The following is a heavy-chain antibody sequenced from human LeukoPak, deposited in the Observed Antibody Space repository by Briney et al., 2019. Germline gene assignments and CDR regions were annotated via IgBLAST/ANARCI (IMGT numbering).Heavy chain of an antibody. V-gene: IGHV4-59*11. Sequence: SETPSLTCTVSGGSISSHYWSWIRQPPGKGLEWIGYIYYSGSTNYNPSLKSRVTISVDTSKNQFSLKLSSVTAADTAVYYCARVGGLVPAAGYYFDYWGQGTLVTVSS. CDR2: IYYSGST. CDR1: GGSISSHY. D-gene: IGHD2-2*01. CDR3: ARVGGLVPAAGYYFDY. J-gene: IGHJ4*02.